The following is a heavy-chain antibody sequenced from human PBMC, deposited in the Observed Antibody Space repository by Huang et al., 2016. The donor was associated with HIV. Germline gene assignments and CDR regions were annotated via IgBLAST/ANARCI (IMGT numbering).Heavy chain of an antibody. J-gene: IGHJ4*01. CDR2: INPNSGGT. CDR1: EYTFTGYY. D-gene: IGHD3-22*01. Sequence: QVQLVQSGAEVKKPGASVKVSCKASEYTFTGYYMHWVRQAPGQGLEWMGWINPNSGGTNYAQKFQGRVTMTRDTSSSTAYMELSRLRSDDTAVYYCARPAHYYDSSGYLKYWGQGTLVTVSS. V-gene: IGHV1-2*02. CDR3: ARPAHYYDSSGYLKY.